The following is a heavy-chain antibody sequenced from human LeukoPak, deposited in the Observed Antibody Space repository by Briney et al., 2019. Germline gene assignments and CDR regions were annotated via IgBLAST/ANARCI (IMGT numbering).Heavy chain of an antibody. CDR2: ISSSGDNK. J-gene: IGHJ6*04. D-gene: IGHD4-17*01. CDR3: ARDLYRDYLVADYYYAMDV. Sequence: PGGSLRLSCAASGFTFSNYEMNWVRQAPGKGLEWVSYISSSGDNKYYADSGKGRFTISRDNAKNSLSLQMNSLRAEDTAVYYCARDLYRDYLVADYYYAMDVWAKGPRSPCPQ. CDR1: GFTFSNYE. V-gene: IGHV3-48*03.